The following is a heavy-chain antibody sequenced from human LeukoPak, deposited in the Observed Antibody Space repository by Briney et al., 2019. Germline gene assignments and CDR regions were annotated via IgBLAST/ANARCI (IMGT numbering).Heavy chain of an antibody. CDR3: AKGPGYSSGWPVFDY. D-gene: IGHD6-19*01. J-gene: IGHJ4*02. Sequence: GGSLRLSCAASGFTFSSYAMSWVRQAPGKGLEWVSAISGSDGSTYYADSVKGRFTISRDNSKNTLYLQMNSLRAEDTAVYYCAKGPGYSSGWPVFDYWGQGTLVTVSS. CDR2: ISGSDGST. V-gene: IGHV3-23*01. CDR1: GFTFSSYA.